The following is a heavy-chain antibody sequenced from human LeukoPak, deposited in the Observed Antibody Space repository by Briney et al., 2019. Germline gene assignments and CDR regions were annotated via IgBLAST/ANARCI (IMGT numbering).Heavy chain of an antibody. CDR3: AGTYDILTGYEFDY. J-gene: IGHJ4*02. CDR1: GGSISSYY. CDR2: IYYSGST. V-gene: IGHV4-59*08. D-gene: IGHD3-9*01. Sequence: SETLSLTCTVSGGSISSYYWSWIRQPPGKGLEWIGYIYYSGSTNYNPSLKSRVTISVDTSKNQFSLKLSSVTAADTAVYYCAGTYDILTGYEFDYWGQGTLVTVSS.